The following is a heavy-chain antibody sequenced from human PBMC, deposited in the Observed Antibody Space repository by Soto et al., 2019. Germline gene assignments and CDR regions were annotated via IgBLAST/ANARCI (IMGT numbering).Heavy chain of an antibody. D-gene: IGHD3-22*01. CDR2: IIPIFGTA. V-gene: IGHV1-69*13. CDR1: GGTFSSYA. Sequence: SVKVSCKASGGTFSSYAISWVRQAPGQGLEWMGGIIPIFGTANYAQKFQGRVTITADESTSTAYMELSSLRSEDTAVYYCASHSTYYYDSSGHYFDYWGQGTLVTVSS. J-gene: IGHJ4*02. CDR3: ASHSTYYYDSSGHYFDY.